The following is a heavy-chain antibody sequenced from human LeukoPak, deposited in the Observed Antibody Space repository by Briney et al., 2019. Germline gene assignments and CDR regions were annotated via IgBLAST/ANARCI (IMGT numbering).Heavy chain of an antibody. V-gene: IGHV4-59*01. Sequence: SETLSLTCTVSGCSINYDYWSWIRQPPGKGLEWIGYVFYSGSTNYSPSLRGRVTMSVDTSKNQFSLRLSSLTASDTAVYYCAGYQRTGLSATGLDYWGQGILVTVSS. CDR1: GCSINYDY. CDR3: AGYQRTGLSATGLDY. CDR2: VFYSGST. D-gene: IGHD4-17*01. J-gene: IGHJ4*02.